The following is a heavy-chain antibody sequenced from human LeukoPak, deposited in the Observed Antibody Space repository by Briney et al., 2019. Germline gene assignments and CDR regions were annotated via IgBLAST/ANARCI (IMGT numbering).Heavy chain of an antibody. CDR3: ARVVSGRYRPFDY. CDR1: GFTISDHY. CDR2: ARNKANSYTT. Sequence: GGSLRLSCAASGFTISDHYMDWVRQAPGKGLEWVARARNKANSYTTDYAASVKGRFTISRDDSKNSLYLQMNSLKTEDTAVYYCARVVSGRYRPFDYWGQGTLVTVSS. J-gene: IGHJ4*02. V-gene: IGHV3-72*01. D-gene: IGHD1-26*01.